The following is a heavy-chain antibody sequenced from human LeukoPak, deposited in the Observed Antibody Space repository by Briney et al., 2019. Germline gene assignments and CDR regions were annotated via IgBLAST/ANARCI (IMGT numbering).Heavy chain of an antibody. J-gene: IGHJ6*03. CDR3: ARDIRERKYYDILTGYLSRDYYYYYMDV. Sequence: GASVKVSCKASGYTFTGYYMHWVRQAPGQGLEWMGWINPNSGGTNYAQKFQGRVTMTRDTSISTAYMELSRLRSDDTAVYYCARDIRERKYYDILTGYLSRDYYYYYMDVWGKGTTVTISS. D-gene: IGHD3-9*01. CDR1: GYTFTGYY. CDR2: INPNSGGT. V-gene: IGHV1-2*02.